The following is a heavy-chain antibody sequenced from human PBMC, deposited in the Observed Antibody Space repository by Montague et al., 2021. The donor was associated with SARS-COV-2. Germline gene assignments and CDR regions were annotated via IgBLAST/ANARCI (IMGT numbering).Heavy chain of an antibody. J-gene: IGHJ4*02. V-gene: IGHV3-23*01. D-gene: IGHD3-22*01. CDR1: GFTFRSSA. Sequence: SLRLSCAASGFTFRSSAMSWVRQAPGKGLEWVSAISGGGGTTYYADSVKGRFTISRDNSKNTLYLQMNSLRAEDTAVYYCAKIWVISGGDYWGQGTLVTVSS. CDR3: AKIWVISGGDY. CDR2: ISGGGGTT.